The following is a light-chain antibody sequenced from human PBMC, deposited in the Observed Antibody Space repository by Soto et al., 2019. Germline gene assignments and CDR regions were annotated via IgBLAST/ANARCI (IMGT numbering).Light chain of an antibody. CDR2: GAS. CDR1: QSVSSN. CDR3: QQYNNWPPTWT. J-gene: IGKJ1*01. V-gene: IGKV3-15*01. Sequence: EIVMTQSPATLSVSPGERATLSCRASQSVSSNLPWYQQKPGQAPRLLMYGASTRATGIPARISGSGSGTEFTLTISSLQSEDFAVYYCQQYNNWPPTWTFGQGTKVEIK.